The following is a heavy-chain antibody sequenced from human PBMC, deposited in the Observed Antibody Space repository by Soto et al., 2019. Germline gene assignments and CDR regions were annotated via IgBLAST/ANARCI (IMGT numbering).Heavy chain of an antibody. CDR1: GFTFSSYG. CDR2: ISYDGSNK. Sequence: QVQLVESGGGVVQPGRSLRLSCAASGFTFSSYGMHWVRQAPGKGLEWMAVISYDGSNKYYADSVKGRFTISRDNSKNTLYLQMNSLRAEDTAVYYCAKEGRHGASGYYYYGMDVWGQGTTVTVSS. J-gene: IGHJ6*02. CDR3: AKEGRHGASGYYYYGMDV. D-gene: IGHD1-26*01. V-gene: IGHV3-30*18.